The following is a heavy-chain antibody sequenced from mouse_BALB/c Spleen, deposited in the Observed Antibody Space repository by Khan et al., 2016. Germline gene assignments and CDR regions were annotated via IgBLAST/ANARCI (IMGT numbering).Heavy chain of an antibody. CDR3: ASYYGSSYDYFDY. D-gene: IGHD1-1*01. CDR2: IYPGDGDT. V-gene: IGHV1-87*01. J-gene: IGHJ2*01. Sequence: QVRLQQSGAELARPGASVKLSCKASGYTFTSYWMQWVKQRPGQGLEWIGAIYPGDGDTRYTQKFKGKATLTADKSSSTAYMQLSSVASEDSAVYYCASYYGSSYDYFDYWGQGTTLTVSS. CDR1: GYTFTSYW.